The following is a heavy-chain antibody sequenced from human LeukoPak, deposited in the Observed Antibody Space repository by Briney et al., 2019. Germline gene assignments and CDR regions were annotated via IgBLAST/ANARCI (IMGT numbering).Heavy chain of an antibody. D-gene: IGHD3-10*01. V-gene: IGHV3-23*01. CDR2: ISGSGGST. J-gene: IGHJ4*02. Sequence: GRSLRLSCAASGFTFSSYAMSWVRQAPGKGLEWVSAISGSGGSTYYADSVKGRFTISRDNSKNTLYLQMNSLRAEDTAVYYCAKDWGYMVRGATDYWGQGTLVTVSS. CDR1: GFTFSSYA. CDR3: AKDWGYMVRGATDY.